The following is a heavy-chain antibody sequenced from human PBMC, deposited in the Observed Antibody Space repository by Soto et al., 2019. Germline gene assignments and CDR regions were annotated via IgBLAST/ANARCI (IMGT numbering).Heavy chain of an antibody. CDR3: ARGPIYDFWSGPIPQGFDY. J-gene: IGHJ4*02. D-gene: IGHD3-3*01. Sequence: ASVKVSCKASGYTFTGYYMHWVRQAPGQGLEWMGWINPNSGGTNYAQKFQGWVTMTRDTSISTAYMELSRLRSDDTAVYYCARGPIYDFWSGPIPQGFDYWGQGTLVTVSS. V-gene: IGHV1-2*04. CDR2: INPNSGGT. CDR1: GYTFTGYY.